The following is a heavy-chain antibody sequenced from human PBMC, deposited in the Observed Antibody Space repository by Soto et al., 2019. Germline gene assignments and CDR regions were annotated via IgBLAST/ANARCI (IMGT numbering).Heavy chain of an antibody. CDR1: GYSFTSYW. J-gene: IGHJ6*02. CDR2: IDPSDSYT. V-gene: IGHV5-10-1*01. Sequence: GESLKISCKGSGYSFTSYWISWVRQMPGKGLEWMGRIDPSDSYTNYSPSFQGHVTISADKSISTAYLQWSSLKASDTAMYYCARLHPLRDSSSWYGYYYYGMDVWGQGTTVTVSS. CDR3: ARLHPLRDSSSWYGYYYYGMDV. D-gene: IGHD6-13*01.